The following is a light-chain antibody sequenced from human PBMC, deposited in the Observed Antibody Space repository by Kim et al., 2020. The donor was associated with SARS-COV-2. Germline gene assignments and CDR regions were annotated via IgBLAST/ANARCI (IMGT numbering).Light chain of an antibody. CDR3: CSYAGSYTFV. J-gene: IGLJ1*01. V-gene: IGLV2-11*01. Sequence: LTQPRSVSGSPGQSVTISCTGTSSDVGGYNYVSWYQQHPGKAPKLMIYDVSKRPSGVPDRFSGSKSGNTASLTISGLQAEDEADYYCCSYAGSYTFVYGTGTKVTVL. CDR2: DVS. CDR1: SSDVGGYNY.